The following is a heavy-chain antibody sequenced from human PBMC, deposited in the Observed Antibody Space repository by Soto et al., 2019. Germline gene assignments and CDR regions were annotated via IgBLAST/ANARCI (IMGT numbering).Heavy chain of an antibody. CDR3: ARALQYSNYYYYGMDV. CDR2: ISAYNGNT. Sequence: QVQLVQSGAEVKKPGASVKVSCKASGYTFTSYGISWVRQAHGQGLEWMGWISAYNGNTNYAQKLQGRVTMTTDPSTSTAYMELRSLRSDDTAVYYCARALQYSNYYYYGMDVWGQGTTVTVSS. J-gene: IGHJ6*02. D-gene: IGHD4-4*01. V-gene: IGHV1-18*01. CDR1: GYTFTSYG.